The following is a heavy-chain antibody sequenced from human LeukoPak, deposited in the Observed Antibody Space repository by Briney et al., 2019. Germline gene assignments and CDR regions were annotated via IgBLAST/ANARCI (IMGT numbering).Heavy chain of an antibody. Sequence: PGGSLRLSCVASGFTFSSYWMHWVRQDPRKGLVWVSRINGDGRNINYADSVRGRFTISRDNAKNTLYLHMNSLTAEDTAVYFCVRSLTIAAAAIAFDIWGQGTMVTVSS. J-gene: IGHJ3*02. V-gene: IGHV3-74*01. CDR3: VRSLTIAAAAIAFDI. CDR2: INGDGRNI. D-gene: IGHD6-13*01. CDR1: GFTFSSYW.